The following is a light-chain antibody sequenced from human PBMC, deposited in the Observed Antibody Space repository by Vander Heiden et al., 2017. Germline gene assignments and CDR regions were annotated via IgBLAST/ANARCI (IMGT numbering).Light chain of an antibody. CDR2: RNN. CDR3: AAWDDSLRGPL. Sequence: SVLTQPPSASTTPGQRATISCAGSSSNNGSNDVHWSQQFPGTAPKHLMYRNNQRPSGVPDRFSGSRSGTSASLAINGLRPEDEADYFCAAWDDSLRGPLFGGGTKLTVL. V-gene: IGLV1-47*01. J-gene: IGLJ3*02. CDR1: SSNNGSND.